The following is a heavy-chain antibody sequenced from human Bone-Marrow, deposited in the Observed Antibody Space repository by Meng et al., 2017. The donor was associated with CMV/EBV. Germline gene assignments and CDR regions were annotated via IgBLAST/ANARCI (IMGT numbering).Heavy chain of an antibody. CDR2: IYTSGST. V-gene: IGHV4-61*02. Sequence: QVQLQESGPGLVKPSQTLSLTCTVSGGSISSGSYYWSWIRQPAGKGLEWIGRIYTSGSTNYNPSLKSRVTISVDTSKNQFSLKLSSVTAADTAVYYCARGRPSYGDYSWGQGTLVTVSS. D-gene: IGHD4-17*01. CDR3: ARGRPSYGDYS. CDR1: GGSISSGSYY. J-gene: IGHJ4*02.